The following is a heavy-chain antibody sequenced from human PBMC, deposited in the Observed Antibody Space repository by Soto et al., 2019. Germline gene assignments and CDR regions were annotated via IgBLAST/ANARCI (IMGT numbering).Heavy chain of an antibody. D-gene: IGHD3-10*01. V-gene: IGHV1-2*02. CDR3: ARNIGHYYYYYGMDV. CDR2: INPNSGGT. CDR1: GYTFTGYY. J-gene: IGHJ6*02. Sequence: ASVKVSFKASGYTFTGYYMHWLRQAPGQGLEWMGWINPNSGGTNYAQKFQGRVTMTRDTSISTAYMELSRLRSDDTAVYYCARNIGHYYYYYGMDVWGQGTTITVSS.